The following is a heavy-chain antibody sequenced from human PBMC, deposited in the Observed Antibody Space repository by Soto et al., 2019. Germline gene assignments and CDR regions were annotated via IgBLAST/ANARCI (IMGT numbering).Heavy chain of an antibody. V-gene: IGHV3-7*01. D-gene: IGHD4-17*01. J-gene: IGHJ4*02. CDR1: GFTFSSYW. Sequence: GGSLRLSCAASGFTFSSYWMSWVRQAPGKGLEWVANIKQDGSEKYYVDSVKGRFTISRDNAKNSLYLQMNSLRAEDTAVYYCARVFDDYGDYVCPDYWGQGTLVTVTS. CDR3: ARVFDDYGDYVCPDY. CDR2: IKQDGSEK.